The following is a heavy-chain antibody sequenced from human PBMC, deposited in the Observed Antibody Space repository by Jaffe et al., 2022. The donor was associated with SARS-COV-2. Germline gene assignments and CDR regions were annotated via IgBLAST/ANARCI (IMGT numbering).Heavy chain of an antibody. V-gene: IGHV3-21*01. D-gene: IGHD2-2*01. J-gene: IGHJ6*02. CDR2: ISSSSSYI. Sequence: EVQLVESGGGLVKPGGSLRLSCAASGFTFSSYSMNWVRQAPGKGLEWVSSISSSSSYIYYADSVKGRFTISRDNAKNSLYLQMNSLRAEDTAVYYCARDVGGVVPAVVGYYYYGMDVWGQGTTVTVSS. CDR3: ARDVGGVVPAVVGYYYYGMDV. CDR1: GFTFSSYS.